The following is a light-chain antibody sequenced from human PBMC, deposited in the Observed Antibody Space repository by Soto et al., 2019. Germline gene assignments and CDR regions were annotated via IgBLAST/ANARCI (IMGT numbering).Light chain of an antibody. J-gene: IGLJ2*01. Sequence: QSVLTQPPSVSAAPGQKVTISCSGSSSNIGHTYVSWYQQLPGSGPRLLIYDNNKRPSGIPARFSGSKSGTSATLAITGLQTGDEADYYCGTWDSSLNAGVFGGGTQLTVL. CDR1: SSNIGHTY. V-gene: IGLV1-51*01. CDR2: DNN. CDR3: GTWDSSLNAGV.